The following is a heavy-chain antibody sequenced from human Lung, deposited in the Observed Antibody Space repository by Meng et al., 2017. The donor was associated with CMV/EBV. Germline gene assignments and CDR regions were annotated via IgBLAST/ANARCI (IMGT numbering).Heavy chain of an antibody. D-gene: IGHD3-10*01. V-gene: IGHV4-59*01. CDR2: IYYSGST. CDR1: GGSISSYY. J-gene: IGHJ6*02. Sequence: SETLSLTCTVSGGSISSYYWSWIRQPPGKGLEWIGYIYYSGSTNYNPSLKSRVTISVDTSKNQFSLKLSSVTAADTAVYYCASGKYYYGSGSYYNYYYYGMDVWGQGTTVTVSS. CDR3: ASGKYYYGSGSYYNYYYYGMDV.